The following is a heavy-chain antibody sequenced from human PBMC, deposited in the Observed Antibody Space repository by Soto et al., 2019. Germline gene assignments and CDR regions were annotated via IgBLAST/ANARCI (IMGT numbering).Heavy chain of an antibody. CDR2: IYYSGST. CDR1: GGSISSGDYY. D-gene: IGHD3-3*01. J-gene: IGHJ5*02. Sequence: LSLTCTVSGGSISSGDYYWSWIRQPPGKGLEWIGYIYYSGSTYYNPSLKSRVTISVDTSKNQFSLKPSSVTAADTAVYYCARGRYYDFWSGYLLGWFDPWGQGTLVTVSS. CDR3: ARGRYYDFWSGYLLGWFDP. V-gene: IGHV4-30-4*01.